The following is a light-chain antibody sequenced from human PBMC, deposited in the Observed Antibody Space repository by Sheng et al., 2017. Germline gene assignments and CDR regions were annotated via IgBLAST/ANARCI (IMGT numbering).Light chain of an antibody. Sequence: DIQLTQSPSFLSASVGDRVTITCRASQAISSYLAWYQQKPGKAPKLLIYDASTLQSGVPSRFSGGGSGTDFTLTISSLQPEDFATYYCQQLNSYPLFTFGPGTKVDIK. CDR2: DAS. CDR1: QAISSY. J-gene: IGKJ3*01. CDR3: QQLNSYPLFT. V-gene: IGKV1-9*01.